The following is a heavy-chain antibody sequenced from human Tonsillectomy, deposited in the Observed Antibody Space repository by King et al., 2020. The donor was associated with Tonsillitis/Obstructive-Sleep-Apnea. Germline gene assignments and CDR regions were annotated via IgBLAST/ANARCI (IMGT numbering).Heavy chain of an antibody. V-gene: IGHV3-66*01. CDR2: IYSGGGT. CDR3: ARDPPGWSTHY. J-gene: IGHJ4*02. D-gene: IGHD3-3*01. CDR1: GFTVSSNY. Sequence: VQLVESGGGLVQPGGSPRLSCAASGFTVSSNYMSWVRQAPGKGLEWVSVIYSGGGTYYADSVKGRFTISRDNSKNTLYLQMNSLRAEDTAVYYCARDPPGWSTHYWGQGTLVTVSS.